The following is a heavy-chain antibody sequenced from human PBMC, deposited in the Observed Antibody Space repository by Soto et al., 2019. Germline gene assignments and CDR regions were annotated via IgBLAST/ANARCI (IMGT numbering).Heavy chain of an antibody. D-gene: IGHD3-10*01. J-gene: IGHJ4*02. CDR1: GGTVSSYA. CDR2: FIPIFVSA. CDR3: ARDVSSDTTGFRGYDL. Sequence: SVKVSCKASGGTVSSYAITWVRQAPGKGLEWMGVFIPIFVSAHYAPKFQGRITITADESTSTAYMELSGLTSEGTAIYYCARDVSSDTTGFRGYDLWGQGTQVTVSS. V-gene: IGHV1-69*13.